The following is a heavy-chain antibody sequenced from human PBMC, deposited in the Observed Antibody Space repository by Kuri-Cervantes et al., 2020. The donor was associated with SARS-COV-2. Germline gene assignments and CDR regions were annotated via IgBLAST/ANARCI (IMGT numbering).Heavy chain of an antibody. CDR2: VSGKANNYAT. J-gene: IGHJ4*02. V-gene: IGHV3-73*01. CDR1: GFLFSASA. Sequence: ETLSLTCEVSGFLFSASAIHWVRQASGKGLEGVGRVSGKANNYATAYAESVIGRFTISKDDSKNMAFLQMNSLKTEDTAVYYCTTLIDYWGQGALVTVSS. CDR3: TTLIDY.